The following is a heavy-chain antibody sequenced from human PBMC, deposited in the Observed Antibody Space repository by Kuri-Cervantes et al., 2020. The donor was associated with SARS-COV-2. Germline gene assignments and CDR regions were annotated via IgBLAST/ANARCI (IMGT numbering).Heavy chain of an antibody. D-gene: IGHD3-22*01. CDR1: GGTFSSYA. Sequence: ASVKVSCKASGGTFSSYAISWVRQAPGQGLEWMGWINPNSGGTNYAQKFQGRVTMTRDTSISTAYMELSRLRSDDTAVYYCARVVRGRRITMIVAGYNWFDPWGQGTLVTVSS. CDR2: INPNSGGT. CDR3: ARVVRGRRITMIVAGYNWFDP. V-gene: IGHV1-2*02. J-gene: IGHJ5*02.